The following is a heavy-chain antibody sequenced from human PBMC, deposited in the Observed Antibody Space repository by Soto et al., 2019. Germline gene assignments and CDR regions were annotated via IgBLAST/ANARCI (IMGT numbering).Heavy chain of an antibody. CDR1: GFTFSNAW. Sequence: GGSLRLSCAASGFTFSNAWMSWVRQAPGKGLEWVGRIKSKTDGGTTDYAAPMKGRFTISRDDSKNTLYLQMNSLKTEDTAVYYCTTVTGYYYYYMDVWGKGTTVTVSS. CDR3: TTVTGYYYYYMDV. V-gene: IGHV3-15*01. CDR2: IKSKTDGGTT. J-gene: IGHJ6*03.